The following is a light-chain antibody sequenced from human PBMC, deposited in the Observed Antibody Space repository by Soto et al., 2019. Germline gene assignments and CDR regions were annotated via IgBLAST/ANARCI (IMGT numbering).Light chain of an antibody. J-gene: IGKJ2*01. V-gene: IGKV1-13*02. Sequence: AIQLTQSPSSLAASTGDRVTITCRASQGIASGLAWYQQKPGKAPKLLIQDASSLESGVPSRFSGSGSGTDFPLTISSLQPEDFATYHCQQVNSYPFTFGGGTKLEI. CDR1: QGIASG. CDR2: DAS. CDR3: QQVNSYPFT.